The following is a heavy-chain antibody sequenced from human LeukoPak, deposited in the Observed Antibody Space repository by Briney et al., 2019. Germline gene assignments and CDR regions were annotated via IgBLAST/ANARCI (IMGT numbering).Heavy chain of an antibody. CDR3: AKVRRYGDYVGDAFDI. CDR2: ISYDGTNK. J-gene: IGHJ3*02. CDR1: GFTFSYYS. V-gene: IGHV3-30*18. D-gene: IGHD4-17*01. Sequence: GGSLRLSCAASGFTFSYYSMNWVRQAPGKGLEWVAVISYDGTNKYYADSVKGRFTISRDNSKNTLSLQMNSLRTEDTAVYYCAKVRRYGDYVGDAFDILGQGTMVTVSS.